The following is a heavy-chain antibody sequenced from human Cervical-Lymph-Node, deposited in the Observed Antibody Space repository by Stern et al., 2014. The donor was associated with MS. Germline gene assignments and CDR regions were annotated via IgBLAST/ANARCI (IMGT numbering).Heavy chain of an antibody. CDR2: IWSDGTNS. CDR1: GFTFSTYG. D-gene: IGHD2-2*01. CDR3: AREAPVEPAATDAFDI. V-gene: IGHV3-33*01. J-gene: IGHJ3*02. Sequence: MQLVESGGGVVQPGRSLRLSCAASGFTFSTYGMHWVRQAPGKGLEWVAVIWSDGTNSLYADSVKGRFTNSRDNSKNTLYLQMNTLRTEDTAVYYCAREAPVEPAATDAFDIWGRGTMVAVSS.